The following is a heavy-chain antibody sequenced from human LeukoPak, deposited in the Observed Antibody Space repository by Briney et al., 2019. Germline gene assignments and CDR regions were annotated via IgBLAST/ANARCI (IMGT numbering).Heavy chain of an antibody. V-gene: IGHV3-74*01. D-gene: IGHD2-2*01. CDR1: GFTFSSYW. J-gene: IGHJ6*02. CDR2: INSDGSSK. Sequence: GGSLRLSCAAPGFTFSSYWMHWVRQAPGKGLVWFSRINSDGSSKSYADSVKGRFTISRDNAKNTLYLQMNSLRAEDTAVYYCAREPLDRYCSSTSCQYYYYGMDVWGQGTTVTVSS. CDR3: AREPLDRYCSSTSCQYYYYGMDV.